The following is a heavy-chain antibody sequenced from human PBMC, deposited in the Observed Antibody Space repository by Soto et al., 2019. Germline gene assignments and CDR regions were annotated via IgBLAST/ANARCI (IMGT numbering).Heavy chain of an antibody. CDR1: GFTFSSYA. Sequence: PGGSLRLSCAASGFTFSSYAMSWVRQAPGKGLEWVSAISGSGGSTYYADSVKGRFTISGDNSKNTLYLQMNSLRAEDTAVYYCAKSLVVVVASWFDPWGQGTLVTVSS. D-gene: IGHD2-15*01. J-gene: IGHJ5*02. V-gene: IGHV3-23*01. CDR3: AKSLVVVVASWFDP. CDR2: ISGSGGST.